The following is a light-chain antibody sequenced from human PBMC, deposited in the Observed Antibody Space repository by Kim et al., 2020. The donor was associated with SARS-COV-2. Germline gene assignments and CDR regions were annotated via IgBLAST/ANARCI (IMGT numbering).Light chain of an antibody. Sequence: SVGDRSTITCRASENINTWLAWYQQKPGKAPKVMIYDAYTLESGFPPRFSGFGSGTLFTLNISSLQPDDFATYYCQQYGVYPWTFGQGTKVDIK. CDR3: QQYGVYPWT. J-gene: IGKJ1*01. CDR1: ENINTW. V-gene: IGKV1-5*01. CDR2: DAY.